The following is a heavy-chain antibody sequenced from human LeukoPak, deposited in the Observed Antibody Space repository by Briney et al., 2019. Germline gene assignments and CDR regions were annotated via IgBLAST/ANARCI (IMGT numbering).Heavy chain of an antibody. Sequence: NAGESLKISCKGSGYSFTSNWIGWVRQMPGKGLEWMGVIYPSDSDTRYSPSFQGQVTISADKSISTAYLQWRSLKVSDSAMYYCARLTAVVTFDYWGQGTLVTVSS. CDR1: GYSFTSNW. CDR3: ARLTAVVTFDY. V-gene: IGHV5-51*01. CDR2: IYPSDSDT. J-gene: IGHJ4*02. D-gene: IGHD4-23*01.